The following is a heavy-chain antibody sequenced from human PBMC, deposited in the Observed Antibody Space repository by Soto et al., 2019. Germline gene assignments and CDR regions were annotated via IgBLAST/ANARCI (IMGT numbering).Heavy chain of an antibody. Sequence: SETLSLTCAVSGGYSSRYDWSWIRQPPGKGLEWIGYMYNTGSTVYNPPFKSRVTISVDTSKNQFSLKLNSVTAADTAVYYCARDLWGYCGTDCYPLDVWGQGTTVTVSS. CDR1: GGYSSRYD. CDR3: ARDLWGYCGTDCYPLDV. J-gene: IGHJ6*02. D-gene: IGHD2-21*02. V-gene: IGHV4-59*01. CDR2: MYNTGST.